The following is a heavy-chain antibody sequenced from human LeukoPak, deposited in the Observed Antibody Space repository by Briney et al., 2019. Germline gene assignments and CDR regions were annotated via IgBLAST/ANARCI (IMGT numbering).Heavy chain of an antibody. J-gene: IGHJ5*02. D-gene: IGHD6-13*01. CDR1: GGSISSSNW. V-gene: IGHV4-4*02. CDR3: ARVSSIAAAGRFYNWFDP. Sequence: SETLSLTCAVSGGSISSSNWWGWVRQPPGKGLEWIGEIYYSGSTNYNPSLKSRVTISVDKSKNQFSLKLSSVTAADTAVYYCARVSSIAAAGRFYNWFDPWGQGTLVTVSS. CDR2: IYYSGST.